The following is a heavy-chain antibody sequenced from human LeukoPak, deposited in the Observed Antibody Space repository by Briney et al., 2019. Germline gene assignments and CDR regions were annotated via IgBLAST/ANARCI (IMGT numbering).Heavy chain of an antibody. Sequence: ASVKVSCKASGYTFTGYYMHWVRQAPGQGLEWMGWIDPNSGGTNYAQKFQGWVTMTRDTSISTAYMELSRLRSDDTAVYYCARDLSVGAFDIWGQGTMVTVSS. CDR1: GYTFTGYY. CDR2: IDPNSGGT. CDR3: ARDLSVGAFDI. J-gene: IGHJ3*02. D-gene: IGHD1-26*01. V-gene: IGHV1-2*04.